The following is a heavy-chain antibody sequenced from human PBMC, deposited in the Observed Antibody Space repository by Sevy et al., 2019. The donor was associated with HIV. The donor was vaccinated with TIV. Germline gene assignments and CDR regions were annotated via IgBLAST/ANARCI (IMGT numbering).Heavy chain of an antibody. Sequence: QSQTLSLTCTVSGGSISSGAYSWNWIRQPPGKGLEWIGYIFHTGSTYYNPSLKSRVTVSVDRSKNQFSLKMTSVTAADTAVYYCVRDGGTVTTPGYFDYWGQGTLVTVSS. CDR1: GGSISSGAYS. CDR2: IFHTGST. V-gene: IGHV4-30-2*01. CDR3: VRDGGTVTTPGYFDY. D-gene: IGHD4-17*01. J-gene: IGHJ4*02.